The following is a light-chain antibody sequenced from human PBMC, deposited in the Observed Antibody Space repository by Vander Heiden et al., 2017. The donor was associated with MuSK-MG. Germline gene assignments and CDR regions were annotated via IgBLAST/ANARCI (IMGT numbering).Light chain of an antibody. V-gene: IGKV1-39*01. Sequence: DIQMTQSPSSLSASVGDRVTITCRASQSISSYLNWYQQKPGKAPKLLIYAASSLQSGVPSRFSGSGYGTDFTLTISSRQPEDFATYSCQQTDSTPQYTFGQGTKLEIK. CDR1: QSISSY. J-gene: IGKJ2*01. CDR2: AAS. CDR3: QQTDSTPQYT.